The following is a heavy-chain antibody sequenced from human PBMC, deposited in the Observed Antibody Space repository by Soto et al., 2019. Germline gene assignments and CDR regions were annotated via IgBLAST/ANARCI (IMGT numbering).Heavy chain of an antibody. Sequence: LSLTCTVSGGSISSNDYYWSWIRQPPGKGLEWIGYIYYSGSTYYNPSLKSRVTISADTSKTQFSLKLTSVTAADTAVYYCARGRYNWNQGAFDIWGQGTVVTVPS. CDR2: IYYSGST. D-gene: IGHD1-20*01. V-gene: IGHV4-30-4*01. CDR1: GGSISSNDYY. J-gene: IGHJ3*02. CDR3: ARGRYNWNQGAFDI.